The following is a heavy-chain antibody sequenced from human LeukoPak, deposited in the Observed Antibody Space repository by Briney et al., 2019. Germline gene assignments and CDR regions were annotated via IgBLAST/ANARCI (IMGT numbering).Heavy chain of an antibody. CDR3: ARDQYYYGSGSYAFDI. V-gene: IGHV4-59*01. CDR2: IYYSGST. D-gene: IGHD3-10*01. J-gene: IGHJ3*02. Sequence: SETLSLTCTVSGGSISSYYWSWMRQPPGKGLEWIGYIYYSGSTNYNPSLKSRVTISVDTSKNQSSLKLSSVTAADTAVYYCARDQYYYGSGSYAFDIWGQGTMVTVSS. CDR1: GGSISSYY.